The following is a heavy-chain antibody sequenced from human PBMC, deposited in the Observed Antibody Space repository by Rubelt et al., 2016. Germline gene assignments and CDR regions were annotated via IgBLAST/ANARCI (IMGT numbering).Heavy chain of an antibody. J-gene: IGHJ4*02. V-gene: IGHV1-24*01. Sequence: QVQLVQSGAEVKKPGASVKVSCKVSGYTLTELSMHWVRQAPGKGLEWMGGFDPEDGETIYAQKFQGRVTMTEDTSTDTAYMGLSSLRSEATAVYYCATGIVVVPAHVPSRDYWGQGTLVTVSS. D-gene: IGHD2-2*01. CDR3: ATGIVVVPAHVPSRDY. CDR1: GYTLTELS. CDR2: FDPEDGET.